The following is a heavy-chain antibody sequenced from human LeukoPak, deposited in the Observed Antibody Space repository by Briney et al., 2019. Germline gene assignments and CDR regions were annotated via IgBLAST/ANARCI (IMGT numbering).Heavy chain of an antibody. Sequence: AAVKVSCKASGYTFTSYGISWVRQAPGQGLEWMGWISGYNGYTHYAHNLQGRVTMTTDTSTSTAYMELRSLRSDDTAVYYCARDEARYSSGYYPNWFDPWGQGTLVTVSS. J-gene: IGHJ5*02. V-gene: IGHV1-18*01. CDR1: GYTFTSYG. CDR2: ISGYNGYT. CDR3: ARDEARYSSGYYPNWFDP. D-gene: IGHD3-22*01.